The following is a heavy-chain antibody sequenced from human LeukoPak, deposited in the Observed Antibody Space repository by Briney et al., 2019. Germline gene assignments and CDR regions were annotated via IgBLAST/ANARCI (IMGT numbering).Heavy chain of an antibody. CDR3: VRFPRRFDCGSDCYSAFYI. CDR2: IYSGGST. D-gene: IGHD2-21*02. V-gene: IGHV3-53*01. CDR1: GLTFSYYD. J-gene: IGHJ3*02. Sequence: PGGSLRLFCAASGLTFSYYDMSWVRQAPGKGLEWVSVIYSGGSTYYVDSVKGRFTISRDNPKNTLYLQMNSLRAEDTAVYYCVRFPRRFDCGSDCYSAFYICGQGTMVTVSS.